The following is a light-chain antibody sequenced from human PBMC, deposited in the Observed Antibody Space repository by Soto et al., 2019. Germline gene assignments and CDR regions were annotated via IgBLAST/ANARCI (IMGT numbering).Light chain of an antibody. J-gene: IGKJ4*01. Sequence: EIVLTQSPGTLSLSPGERATLSCRASQSVTSCYLAWYQQKPGQAPRLLISGASSRATGIPDRFSGSGSGTDFTLTISRLEPEDFAVYYCQQYSTSRLTFGGGTKVEIK. CDR2: GAS. CDR1: QSVTSCY. CDR3: QQYSTSRLT. V-gene: IGKV3-20*01.